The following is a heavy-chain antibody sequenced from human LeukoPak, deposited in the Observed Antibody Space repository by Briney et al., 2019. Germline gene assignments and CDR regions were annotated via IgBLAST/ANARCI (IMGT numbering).Heavy chain of an antibody. Sequence: PSETLSLTCTVSGGSISSYYWSWIRQPPGKGLEWIGYIYYSGSTNYNPSLKSRVTISVDTSKNQFSLKLSSVTAADTAVYYCARLRGERYYFDYWGQGTLVTVSS. CDR2: IYYSGST. J-gene: IGHJ4*02. CDR1: GGSISSYY. D-gene: IGHD3-16*01. V-gene: IGHV4-59*08. CDR3: ARLRGERYYFDY.